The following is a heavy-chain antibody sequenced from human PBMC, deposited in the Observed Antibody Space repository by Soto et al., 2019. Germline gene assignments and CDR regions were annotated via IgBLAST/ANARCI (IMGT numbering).Heavy chain of an antibody. V-gene: IGHV6-1*01. CDR2: TFYMSNFDN. D-gene: IGHD1-7*01. Sequence: QVQLQQSGPGLVKPSQTLSLTCAISGDSVSRYTAAWNWVRQSPSRGLEWRGRTFYMSNFDNEYAESERGRIVISADTSQSQCSLHLNSVTPEDTAVYYCPRGKLTYHAMDVWGQGTTVTVSS. CDR3: PRGKLTYHAMDV. CDR1: GDSVSRYTAA. J-gene: IGHJ6*02.